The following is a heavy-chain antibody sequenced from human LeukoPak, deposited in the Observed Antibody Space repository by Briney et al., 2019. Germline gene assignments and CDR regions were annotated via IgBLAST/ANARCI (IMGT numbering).Heavy chain of an antibody. V-gene: IGHV3-23*01. Sequence: GSLRLSFAASGXTFSSYAMNWVRQAPGKGLEWVAAFSGGGGTTYYADSVKGRFTISRDNSKNTLFLQMNSLRAEDTAVYYCAKAREGSSSGYDLEYFDYWGQGTLVTVFS. D-gene: IGHD5-12*01. CDR2: FSGGGGTT. CDR3: AKAREGSSSGYDLEYFDY. CDR1: GXTFSSYA. J-gene: IGHJ4*02.